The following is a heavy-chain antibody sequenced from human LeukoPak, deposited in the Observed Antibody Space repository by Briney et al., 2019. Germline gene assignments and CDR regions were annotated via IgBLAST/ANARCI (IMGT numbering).Heavy chain of an antibody. CDR1: GFTFSSYS. CDR2: ISSSSSYI. D-gene: IGHD5-12*01. J-gene: IGHJ6*03. CDR3: ASTAGATITYYMDV. V-gene: IGHV3-21*01. Sequence: GGSLRLSCAASGFTFSSYSMNWVRQAPGKGLEWVSSISSSSSYIYYADSVKGRFTISRDNAKNSLYLQTNSLRAEDTAVYYCASTAGATITYYMDVWGKGTTVTVSS.